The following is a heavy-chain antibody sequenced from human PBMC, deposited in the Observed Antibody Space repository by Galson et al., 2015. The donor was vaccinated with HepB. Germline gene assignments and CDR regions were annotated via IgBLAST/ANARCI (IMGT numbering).Heavy chain of an antibody. CDR1: GFTFSSYA. V-gene: IGHV3-23*01. CDR2: ISGSGGST. D-gene: IGHD3-9*01. Sequence: SLRLSCAASGFTFSSYAMSWVRQAPGKGLEWVSAISGSGGSTYYADSVKGRFTISRDNSKNTLYLQMNSLRAEDTAVYYCAKDIAPSFDVFDSESGFDAFDIWGQGTMVTVSS. CDR3: AKDIAPSFDVFDSESGFDAFDI. J-gene: IGHJ3*02.